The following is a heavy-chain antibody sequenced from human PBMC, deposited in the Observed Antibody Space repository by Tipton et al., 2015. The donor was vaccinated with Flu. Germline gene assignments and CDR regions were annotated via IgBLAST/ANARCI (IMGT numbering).Heavy chain of an antibody. CDR3: AKDLVDIVATIKAGLDLFDY. CDR1: GFTFSSYA. Sequence: SLRLSCAASGFTFSSYAMSWVRQAPGKGLEWVSAISGSGGSTYYADSVKGRFTISRDNSKNTLYLQMNSLRAEDTAVYYCAKDLVDIVATIKAGLDLFDYWGQGTLVTVSS. J-gene: IGHJ4*02. CDR2: ISGSGGST. D-gene: IGHD5-12*01. V-gene: IGHV3-23*01.